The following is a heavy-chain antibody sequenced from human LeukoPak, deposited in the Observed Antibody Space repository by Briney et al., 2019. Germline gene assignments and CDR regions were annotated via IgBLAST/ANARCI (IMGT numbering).Heavy chain of an antibody. Sequence: GGSLRLSCAASGFSSSNYWMTWIRQAPGKGLEWVATIKGDGSDKRYVDSVKGRFTISRDDVKNSLYLQLNNLRAEDTAIYYCARAQWGYPFDFWRQATRVTVSS. CDR3: ARAQWGYPFDF. V-gene: IGHV3-7*03. CDR1: GFSSSNYW. CDR2: IKGDGSDK. D-gene: IGHD5-18*01. J-gene: IGHJ3*01.